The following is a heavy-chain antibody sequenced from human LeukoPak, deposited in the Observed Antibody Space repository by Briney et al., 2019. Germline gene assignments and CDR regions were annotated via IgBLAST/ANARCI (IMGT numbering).Heavy chain of an antibody. Sequence: GGSLRLSCAASGFTFSSYAMSWVRQAPGKGLEWVSAISGSGGSTYYADSVKRRFTISRDNSKNTLYLQMNSLRAEDTAVYYCARAGGYGDYGYDYWGQGTLVTVSS. CDR3: ARAGGYGDYGYDY. CDR1: GFTFSSYA. D-gene: IGHD4-17*01. J-gene: IGHJ4*02. V-gene: IGHV3-23*01. CDR2: ISGSGGST.